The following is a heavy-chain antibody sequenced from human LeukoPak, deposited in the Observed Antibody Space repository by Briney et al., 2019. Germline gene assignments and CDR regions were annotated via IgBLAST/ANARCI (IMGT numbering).Heavy chain of an antibody. J-gene: IGHJ4*02. CDR3: ASLDFWSGYQADY. Sequence: PSETLSLTCAVYGGSFSGYYWSWIRQPPGKGLEWIGEINHSGSTNYNPSLKSRVTISVDTSKNQFSLKPSSVTAADTAVYYCASLDFWSGYQADYWGQGTLVTVSS. CDR2: INHSGST. CDR1: GGSFSGYY. V-gene: IGHV4-34*01. D-gene: IGHD3-3*01.